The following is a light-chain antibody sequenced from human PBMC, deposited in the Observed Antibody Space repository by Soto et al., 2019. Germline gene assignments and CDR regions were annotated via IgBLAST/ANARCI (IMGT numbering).Light chain of an antibody. CDR1: QSVSSNS. Sequence: EIGLTHSPATLSLSPGEIATLSCRTIQSVSSNSLAWHHQKPGQAPRLLMYAASSRAAGIPDRFSGSGSGTDFTLTISRLEPEDFAVYYCQQHGSGGITFGPGTKVDIK. J-gene: IGKJ3*01. CDR2: AAS. V-gene: IGKV3-20*01. CDR3: QQHGSGGIT.